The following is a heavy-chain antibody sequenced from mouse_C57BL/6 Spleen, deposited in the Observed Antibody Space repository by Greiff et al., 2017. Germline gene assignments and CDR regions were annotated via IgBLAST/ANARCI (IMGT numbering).Heavy chain of an antibody. CDR3: ARKTTADWYFDV. CDR1: GYTFTSYG. J-gene: IGHJ1*03. Sequence: QVQLKESGAELARPGASVTLSCKASGYTFTSYGISWVKQRTGQGLEWIGEIYPRSGTTYYTAKFKGKATLTADKSSSTAYLQLRSLTSEDSAVYFCARKTTADWYFDVWGTGTTVTVSS. CDR2: IYPRSGTT. V-gene: IGHV1-81*01. D-gene: IGHD1-2*01.